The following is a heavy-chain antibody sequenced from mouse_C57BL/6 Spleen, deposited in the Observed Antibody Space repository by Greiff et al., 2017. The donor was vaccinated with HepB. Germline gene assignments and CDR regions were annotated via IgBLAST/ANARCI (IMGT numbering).Heavy chain of an antibody. V-gene: IGHV1-64*01. CDR1: GYTFTSYW. Sequence: QVQLKQPGAELVKPGASVKLSCKASGYTFTSYWMHWVKQRPGQGLEWIGMIHPNSGSTNYNEKFKSKATLTVDKSSSTAYMQLSSLTSEDSAVYYCARGEAYSNPYAMDYWGQGTSVTVSS. D-gene: IGHD2-5*01. J-gene: IGHJ4*01. CDR2: IHPNSGST. CDR3: ARGEAYSNPYAMDY.